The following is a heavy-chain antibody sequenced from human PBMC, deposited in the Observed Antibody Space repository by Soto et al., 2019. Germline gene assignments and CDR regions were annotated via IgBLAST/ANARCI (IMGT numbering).Heavy chain of an antibody. CDR3: ARDAYGSGYYAFDI. CDR2: IIPIFGTA. D-gene: IGHD3-22*01. CDR1: GGTFSSYA. V-gene: IGHV1-69*12. Sequence: QVQLVQAGAEVKKPGSSVKVSCKASGGTFSSYAISWVRQAPGHGLEWMGGIIPIFGTANYAQKCQGRVTSTADESTSTAYRELSSLRSEDTAVYYCARDAYGSGYYAFDIWGQGTMVTVSS. J-gene: IGHJ3*02.